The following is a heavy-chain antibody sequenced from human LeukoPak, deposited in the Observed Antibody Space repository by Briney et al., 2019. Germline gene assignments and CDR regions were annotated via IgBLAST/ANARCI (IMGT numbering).Heavy chain of an antibody. CDR2: INAGNGNT. J-gene: IGHJ4*02. CDR1: GYTFTSYA. V-gene: IGHV1-3*01. D-gene: IGHD4-17*01. CDR3: ARGDGEYPPYYCDY. Sequence: APVKVSCKASGYTFTSYAMHWVRQAPGQRLEWMGWINAGNGNTKYSQKFQGRVTITRDTSASTAYMELSSLRSGDTAVYYCARGDGEYPPYYCDYWGQGTLVTVSS.